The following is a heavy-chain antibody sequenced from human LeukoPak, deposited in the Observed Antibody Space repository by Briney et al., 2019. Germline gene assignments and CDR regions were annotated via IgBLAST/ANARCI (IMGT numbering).Heavy chain of an antibody. CDR1: GYTFIDHY. CDR2: VDPEDAET. V-gene: IGHV1-69-2*01. Sequence: ASVKVSCKASGYTFIDHYIHWVKQAPGRGLEWMGRVDPEDAETIYAEKFQGRVTITADTSTVTAYMELRSLRFDDTAVYYCATAPRVSHWGQGTLVTVSS. CDR3: ATAPRVSH. J-gene: IGHJ4*02.